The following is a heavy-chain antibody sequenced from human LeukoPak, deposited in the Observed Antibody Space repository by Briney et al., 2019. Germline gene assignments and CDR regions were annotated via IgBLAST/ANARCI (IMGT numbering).Heavy chain of an antibody. CDR2: IYYSGST. CDR3: ARTYYYGSGSYYKDPADAFDI. D-gene: IGHD3-10*01. J-gene: IGHJ3*02. CDR1: GGSISSYY. Sequence: SETLSLTCTVSGGSISSYYWSWIRQPPGKGLEWIGYIYYSGSTNYNPSLKSRVTISVDTSKNQFSLKLSSVTAADTAVYYCARTYYYGSGSYYKDPADAFDIWGQGTMVTVSS. V-gene: IGHV4-59*12.